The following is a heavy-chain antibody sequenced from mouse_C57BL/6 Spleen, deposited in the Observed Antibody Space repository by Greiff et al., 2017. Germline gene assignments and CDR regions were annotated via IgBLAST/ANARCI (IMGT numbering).Heavy chain of an antibody. J-gene: IGHJ2*01. CDR3: AIEGLLRGYYFDY. Sequence: QVQLQQPGAELVRPGSSVKLSCKASGYTFTSYWMHWVKQRPIQGLEWIGRIHPSDSDTNYNQKFKGKATLTVDKSSSTAYMQLSSLTSEDSAVYYCAIEGLLRGYYFDYWGQGTTLTVSS. V-gene: IGHV1-74*01. CDR2: IHPSDSDT. CDR1: GYTFTSYW. D-gene: IGHD1-1*01.